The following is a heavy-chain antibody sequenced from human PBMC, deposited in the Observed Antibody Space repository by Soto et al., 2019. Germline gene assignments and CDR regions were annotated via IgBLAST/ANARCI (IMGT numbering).Heavy chain of an antibody. J-gene: IGHJ6*04. Sequence: GESLKISCKGSGYSFTSYWISWVRQMPGKGLEWMGRIDPSDSYTNYSPSFQGHVTISADKSISTAYLQWSSLKASDTAMYYCARQVVPAANYYGMDVWGKGTTVTVSS. D-gene: IGHD2-2*01. CDR2: IDPSDSYT. V-gene: IGHV5-10-1*01. CDR3: ARQVVPAANYYGMDV. CDR1: GYSFTSYW.